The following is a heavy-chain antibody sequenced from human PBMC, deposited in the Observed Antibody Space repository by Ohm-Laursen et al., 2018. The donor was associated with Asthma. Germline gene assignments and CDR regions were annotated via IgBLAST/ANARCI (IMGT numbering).Heavy chain of an antibody. Sequence: SLRLSCSASGFTFNSYGIHWVRQAPGKGLEWVAVISFDGSNKYYADSVKGRFTISRDNSKNTLYLQMNSLRAEDTAVYYCAREGGGPSGSYYIPANWFDPWGQGTLVTVSS. CDR3: AREGGGPSGSYYIPANWFDP. CDR1: GFTFNSYG. CDR2: ISFDGSNK. D-gene: IGHD3-10*01. J-gene: IGHJ5*02. V-gene: IGHV3-30*03.